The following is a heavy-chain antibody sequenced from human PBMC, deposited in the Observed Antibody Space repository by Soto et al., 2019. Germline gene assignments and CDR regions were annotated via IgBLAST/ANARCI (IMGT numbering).Heavy chain of an antibody. J-gene: IGHJ4*02. CDR2: ISGNGGKI. Sequence: GGSLRLSCAASGFTFSSYALTWVRQAPGKGLEWVSAISGNGGKISYADSVQGRFTISRDNSKNTLYLQLHSLRAEDTAVYSCGNFPAHFMFAFSSALDSWGQETLVTVSS. CDR1: GFTFSSYA. D-gene: IGHD6-6*01. CDR3: GNFPAHFMFAFSSALDS. V-gene: IGHV3-23*01.